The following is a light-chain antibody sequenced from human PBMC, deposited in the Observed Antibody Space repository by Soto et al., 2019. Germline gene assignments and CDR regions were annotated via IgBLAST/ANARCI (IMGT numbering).Light chain of an antibody. CDR1: SSDVGGYNY. J-gene: IGLJ2*01. CDR2: EVS. CDR3: SSYAGSNVV. V-gene: IGLV2-8*01. Sequence: QSALTQPPSASGSPGQSVTISCTGTSSDVGGYNYVSWYQQHPGKAPKLMIYEVSKRPSGVPDRFSGSKSGNTASLTVSGLQAEDEADYYCSSYAGSNVVFGGGTMLTVL.